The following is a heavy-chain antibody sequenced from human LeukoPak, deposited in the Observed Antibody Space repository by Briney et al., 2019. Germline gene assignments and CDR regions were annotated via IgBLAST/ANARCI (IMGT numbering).Heavy chain of an antibody. CDR3: AREGSGDGSGSYPWLDWFDP. V-gene: IGHV4-59*12. CDR1: GGSISSYY. J-gene: IGHJ5*02. CDR2: IYYSGST. Sequence: PSETLSLTCTVSGGSISSYYWSWIRQPPGKGLEWIGYIYYSGSTNYNPSLKSRVTMSVDTSKNQFSLKLSSVTAADTAVYYCAREGSGDGSGSYPWLDWFDPWGQGTLVTVSS. D-gene: IGHD3-10*01.